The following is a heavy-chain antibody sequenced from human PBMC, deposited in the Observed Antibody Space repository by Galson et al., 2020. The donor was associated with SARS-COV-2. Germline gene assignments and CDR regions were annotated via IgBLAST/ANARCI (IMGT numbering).Heavy chain of an antibody. J-gene: IGHJ4*02. CDR2: IWYDGSNK. D-gene: IGHD6-13*01. Sequence: GGSLRLSCAASGFTFSSYGMHWVRQAPGKGLEWVAVIWYDGSNKYYADSVKGRFTISRDNSKNTLYLQMNSLRAEDTAVYYCARDRIAAAGLLDKSFASWGQGTLVTVSS. CDR1: GFTFSSYG. CDR3: ARDRIAAAGLLDKSFAS. V-gene: IGHV3-33*01.